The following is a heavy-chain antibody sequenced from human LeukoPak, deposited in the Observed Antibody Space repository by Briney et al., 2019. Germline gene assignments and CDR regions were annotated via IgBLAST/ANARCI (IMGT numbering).Heavy chain of an antibody. CDR2: ISYDGSNK. V-gene: IGHV3-30*18. CDR3: AKVIQTYYYYYGMDV. CDR1: GFTFNIYG. Sequence: PGGSLRLSCAASGFTFNIYGMHWVRQAPGKGLEWVAVISYDGSNKYYADSVKGRFTISRDNSKNTLYLQMNSLRAEDTAVYYCAKVIQTYYYYYGMDVWGQGTTVTVSS. J-gene: IGHJ6*02.